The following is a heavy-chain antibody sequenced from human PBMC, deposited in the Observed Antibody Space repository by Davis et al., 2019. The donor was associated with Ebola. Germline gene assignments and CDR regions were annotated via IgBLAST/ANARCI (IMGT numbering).Heavy chain of an antibody. J-gene: IGHJ4*02. CDR1: GFTFSNYA. Sequence: GESLRLSCAASGFTFSNYAMSWVRQAPGKGLEWVSGISGSVGNTYYADSVKGRFTISRDNSKNTLYLQMNSLRAEDTAVYYCAKGGSSSGRGGYFDYWGQGTLVTVSS. CDR2: ISGSVGNT. CDR3: AKGGSSSGRGGYFDY. D-gene: IGHD6-6*01. V-gene: IGHV3-23*01.